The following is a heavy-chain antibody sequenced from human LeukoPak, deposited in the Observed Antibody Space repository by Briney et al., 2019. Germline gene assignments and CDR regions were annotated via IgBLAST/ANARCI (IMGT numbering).Heavy chain of an antibody. D-gene: IGHD3-10*01. Sequence: SQTLSLTCTVPGGSISSGSYYWSWIRQPAGKGLEWIGRIYTSGSTNYNPSLKSRVTISVDTSKNQFSLKLSSVTAADTAVYYCARHSYYYGSGSFYYYYYMDVWGKGTTVTVSS. CDR2: IYTSGST. V-gene: IGHV4-61*02. CDR1: GGSISSGSYY. J-gene: IGHJ6*03. CDR3: ARHSYYYGSGSFYYYYYMDV.